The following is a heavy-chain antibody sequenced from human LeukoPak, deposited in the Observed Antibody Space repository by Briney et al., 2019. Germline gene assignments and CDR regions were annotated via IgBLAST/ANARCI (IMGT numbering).Heavy chain of an antibody. J-gene: IGHJ5*02. V-gene: IGHV4-4*07. Sequence: SETLSLTCTVSGCSISSYYWSWVRQPAGKGLEWIVRIYTSGSTNSNPSLKSRVTISVDKSKNQFSLKLSSVTAADTAVYYCARGRVSSAYGSVWFDPWGKGTLVTVSS. CDR3: ARGRVSSAYGSVWFDP. D-gene: IGHD3-10*01. CDR1: GCSISSYY. CDR2: IYTSGST.